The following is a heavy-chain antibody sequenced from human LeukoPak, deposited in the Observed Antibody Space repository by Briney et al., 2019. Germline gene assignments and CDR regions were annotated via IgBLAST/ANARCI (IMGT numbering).Heavy chain of an antibody. Sequence: PGGSLRLSCAASGFTFSSYSMNWVRQAPGKGLEWVSSISSSSSYIYYEYSVKGLFTISRDNAKNSLYLQMNSLRAEDTAVYYCASIAARAYYYYMDVWGKGTTVTVSS. J-gene: IGHJ6*03. CDR2: ISSSSSYI. CDR1: GFTFSSYS. V-gene: IGHV3-21*01. CDR3: ASIAARAYYYYMDV. D-gene: IGHD6-6*01.